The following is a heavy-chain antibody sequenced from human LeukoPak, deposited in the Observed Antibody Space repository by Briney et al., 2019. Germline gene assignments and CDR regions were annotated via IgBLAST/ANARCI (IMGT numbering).Heavy chain of an antibody. CDR1: GYPFWQYS. V-gene: IGHV1-18*01. J-gene: IGHJ5*02. Sequence: ASVKVSCKASGYPFWQYSISWVRQAPGKGFEWIGWVSPSHTTRVYAQEFQGRVTMTADTNTNTVSMELRSLRFDDTAVYYCARGGTYYYDKSGINWFDPWGQGTPVTVSS. CDR2: VSPSHTTR. D-gene: IGHD3-22*01. CDR3: ARGGTYYYDKSGINWFDP.